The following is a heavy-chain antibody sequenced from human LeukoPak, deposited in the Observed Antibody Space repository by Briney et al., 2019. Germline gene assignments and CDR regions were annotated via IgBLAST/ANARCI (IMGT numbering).Heavy chain of an antibody. J-gene: IGHJ6*02. CDR3: ARGPCSGGSCYAQITASYYYYYGMDV. V-gene: IGHV3-21*04. D-gene: IGHD2-15*01. Sequence: PGGPLRLSCAASGFTFSSYSMNWVRQAPGKGLEWVSSISSGSTYIYYADSLKGRFTISRDNSKNTLYLQMNSLRAEDTAVYYCARGPCSGGSCYAQITASYYYYYGMDVWGQGTTVTVSS. CDR1: GFTFSSYS. CDR2: ISSGSTYI.